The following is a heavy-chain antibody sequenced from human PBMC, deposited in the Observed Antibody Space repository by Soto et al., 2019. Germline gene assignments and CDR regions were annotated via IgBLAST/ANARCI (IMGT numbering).Heavy chain of an antibody. Sequence: QVQVVESGGGVVQPGRSLRLSCAASGFTFSTYTMHWVRQAPGKGLEWVARISSDGSNKYYADSVKGRFTISRDNSKNTLYLQMNSLRVEDTAVYYCTRAPASSWHTFDYWGQGTLVTVSS. J-gene: IGHJ4*02. D-gene: IGHD6-13*01. CDR3: TRAPASSWHTFDY. V-gene: IGHV3-30-3*01. CDR1: GFTFSTYT. CDR2: ISSDGSNK.